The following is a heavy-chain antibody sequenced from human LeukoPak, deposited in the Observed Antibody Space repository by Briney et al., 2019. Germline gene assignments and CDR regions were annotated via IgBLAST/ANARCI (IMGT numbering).Heavy chain of an antibody. D-gene: IGHD4-23*01. Sequence: GGSLRLSCAASGFTFSSYSMNWVRQAPGKGLEWVSSISSSSSYIYYADSVKGRCTISRDNAKNSLYLQMNSLRAEDTAVYYCARMTTVVTPYFDYWGQGTLVTVSS. J-gene: IGHJ4*02. CDR2: ISSSSSYI. V-gene: IGHV3-21*01. CDR3: ARMTTVVTPYFDY. CDR1: GFTFSSYS.